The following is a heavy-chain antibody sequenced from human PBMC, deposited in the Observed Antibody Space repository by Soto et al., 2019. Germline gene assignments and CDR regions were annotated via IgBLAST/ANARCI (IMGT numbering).Heavy chain of an antibody. Sequence: QVQLVQSGAEVKKPGASVKVSCRASGYTFTTYHIHWVRQAPGQGLEWMGIINPNGGSTNYVQKFQGRVTMTSDTSTSTVYMELSSLRSEDTAVYYCAREGPYYYDSSGSLDVWAQGTTVTVSS. D-gene: IGHD3-22*01. CDR3: AREGPYYYDSSGSLDV. CDR1: GYTFTTYH. V-gene: IGHV1-46*01. CDR2: INPNGGST. J-gene: IGHJ6*02.